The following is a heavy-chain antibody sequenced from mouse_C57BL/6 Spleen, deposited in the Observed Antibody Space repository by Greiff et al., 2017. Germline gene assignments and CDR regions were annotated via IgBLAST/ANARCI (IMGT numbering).Heavy chain of an antibody. Sequence: QVQLQQSGPELVKPGASVKLSCKASGYAFSSSWMNWVKQRPGQGLAWIGRIYPGDGGTNYNGKFKGKATLTVDKASSTAYMQLSSLTSEDSAVDDWARVWECGSGVAYWGQGTLVTVSA. D-gene: IGHD1-1*01. CDR2: IYPGDGGT. CDR3: ARVWECGSGVAY. CDR1: GYAFSSSW. V-gene: IGHV1-82*01. J-gene: IGHJ3*01.